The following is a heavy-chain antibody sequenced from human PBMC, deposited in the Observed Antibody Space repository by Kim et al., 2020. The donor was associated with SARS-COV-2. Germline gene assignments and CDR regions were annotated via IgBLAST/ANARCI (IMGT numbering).Heavy chain of an antibody. CDR1: GGSFSGYY. CDR2: INHSGST. J-gene: IGHJ4*02. CDR3: ARARWLFKPGIDY. D-gene: IGHD3-22*01. V-gene: IGHV4-34*01. Sequence: SETLSLTCAVYGGSFSGYYWSWIRQPPGKGLEWIGEINHSGSTNYNPSLKSRVTISVDTSKNQFSLKLSSVTAADTAVYYCARARWLFKPGIDYWGQGTLVTVSS.